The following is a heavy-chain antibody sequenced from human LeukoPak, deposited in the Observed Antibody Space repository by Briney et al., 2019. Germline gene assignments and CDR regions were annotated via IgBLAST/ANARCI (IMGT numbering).Heavy chain of an antibody. CDR3: TRASLAELPGGAFDI. Sequence: GESLKISCKGSGYSFTSYWIGWVRQMPGKGLEWMGIIYPGDSDTRYSPSFQGQVTISADKSISTAYLQMNSLKTEDTAVYYCTRASLAELPGGAFDIWGQGTMVTVSS. CDR2: IYPGDSDT. D-gene: IGHD1-7*01. CDR1: GYSFTSYW. V-gene: IGHV5-51*01. J-gene: IGHJ3*02.